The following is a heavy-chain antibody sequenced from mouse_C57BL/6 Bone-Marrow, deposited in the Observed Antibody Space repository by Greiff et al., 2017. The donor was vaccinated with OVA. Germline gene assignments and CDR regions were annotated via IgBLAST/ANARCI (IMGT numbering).Heavy chain of an antibody. CDR3: ASSNWGAY. CDR1: GFSLTSYG. Sequence: QVQLQQSGPGLVQPSQSLSITCTVSGFSLTSYGVHWVRQSPGKGLEWLGVIWSGGSTDYNAAFISRLSISKDNSKSQVFFKMNSLQAEDTAIYYCASSNWGAYWGQGTLVTVSA. CDR2: IWSGGST. D-gene: IGHD4-1*02. J-gene: IGHJ3*01. V-gene: IGHV2-2*01.